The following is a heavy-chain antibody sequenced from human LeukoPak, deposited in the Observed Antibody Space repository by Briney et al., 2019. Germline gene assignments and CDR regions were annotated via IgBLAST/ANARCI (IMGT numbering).Heavy chain of an antibody. D-gene: IGHD2-15*01. CDR2: ISGSGGST. CDR1: GFTFSSYA. Sequence: GGSLRLSCAASGFTFSSYAMHWVRQAPGKELEWVSAISGSGGSTYYADSVKGRSTSSRDNSKNTLYLQMNSLRAEDTAVYYCAKSRVVVVAACWFDPWGQGTLVTVSS. V-gene: IGHV3-23*01. CDR3: AKSRVVVVAACWFDP. J-gene: IGHJ5*02.